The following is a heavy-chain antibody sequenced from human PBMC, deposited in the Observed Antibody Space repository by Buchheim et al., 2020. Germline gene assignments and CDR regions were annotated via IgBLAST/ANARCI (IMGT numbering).Heavy chain of an antibody. CDR1: GFTFSSYA. Sequence: EVQLVESGGGLVQPGGSLRLSCAASGFTFSSYAMSWVRQAPGKGLEWVSAISGSGGSPYYADSVKGRFTISRDNSKNTLYLQMNSMRAEDTAVDYCAKDSYYYDSSGYLLEGYNWFDPWGQGTL. D-gene: IGHD3-22*01. CDR3: AKDSYYYDSSGYLLEGYNWFDP. V-gene: IGHV3-23*04. CDR2: ISGSGGSP. J-gene: IGHJ5*02.